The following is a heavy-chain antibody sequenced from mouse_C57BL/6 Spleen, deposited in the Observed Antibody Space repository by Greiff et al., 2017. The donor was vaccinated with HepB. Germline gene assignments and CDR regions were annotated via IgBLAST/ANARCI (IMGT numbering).Heavy chain of an antibody. CDR3: AREAGIYYDYDGYFDY. D-gene: IGHD2-4*01. CDR1: GYTFTSYW. J-gene: IGHJ2*01. V-gene: IGHV1-72*01. CDR2: IDPNSGGT. Sequence: QVQLQQPGAELVKPGASVKLSCKASGYTFTSYWMHWVKQRPGRGLEWIGRIDPNSGGTKYNEKFKSKATLTVDKPSSTAYMQLSSLTSEDSAVYYLAREAGIYYDYDGYFDYWGQGTTLTVSS.